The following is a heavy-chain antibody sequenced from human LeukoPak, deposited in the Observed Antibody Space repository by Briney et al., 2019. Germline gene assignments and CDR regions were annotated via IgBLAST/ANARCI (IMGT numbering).Heavy chain of an antibody. J-gene: IGHJ3*02. CDR1: GGSFSGYY. Sequence: SETLSLTCAVYGGSFSGYYWSWIRQPPGKGLEWIGEINHSGSTNYNPSLKGRVTISVDTSKNQFSLKLSSVTAADTAVYYCARRLRGGSSAFDIWGQGTMVTVSS. CDR3: ARRLRGGSSAFDI. CDR2: INHSGST. V-gene: IGHV4-34*01. D-gene: IGHD3-10*01.